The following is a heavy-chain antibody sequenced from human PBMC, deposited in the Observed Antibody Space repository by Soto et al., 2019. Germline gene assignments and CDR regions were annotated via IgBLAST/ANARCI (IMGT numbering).Heavy chain of an antibody. Sequence: QLQLVQSGAEAKKPGASVKVSCKASGYTFPTSTISWVRQAPGQGLEWMGWIKAYSGNTNYAQKLQGRVTMPTDTSTNTAYMELRSLTTDDTAIYYCAIADYGDDDYWGQGTLVTVYS. D-gene: IGHD4-17*01. J-gene: IGHJ4*02. CDR3: AIADYGDDDY. V-gene: IGHV1-18*01. CDR1: GYTFPTST. CDR2: IKAYSGNT.